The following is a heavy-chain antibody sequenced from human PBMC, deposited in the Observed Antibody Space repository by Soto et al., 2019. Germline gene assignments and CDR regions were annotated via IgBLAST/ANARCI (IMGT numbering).Heavy chain of an antibody. CDR3: AREDFDWFHGNDAFDI. D-gene: IGHD3-9*01. Sequence: QVQLQESGPGLVKPSETLSLTCTVSGGSISSYYWSWIRQPPGKGLEWIGYIYYSGSTNYNPSLKSRVTISVDTSKNQFSLKLSSVTAADTAVYYCAREDFDWFHGNDAFDIWGQGTMVTVSS. J-gene: IGHJ3*02. V-gene: IGHV4-59*01. CDR1: GGSISSYY. CDR2: IYYSGST.